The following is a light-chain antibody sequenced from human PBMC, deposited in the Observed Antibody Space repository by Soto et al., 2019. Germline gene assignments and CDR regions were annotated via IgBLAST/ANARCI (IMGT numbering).Light chain of an antibody. Sequence: IQMTQSPSTLSASVGDRVTITCRASQSISSWWAWYQQKPGKAPKLLIYDASSLESGVPSRFSCSGSGTEFTLTISSLQPDDFATYYCQQYNSYSSYTFGQGTKLEIK. CDR3: QQYNSYSSYT. J-gene: IGKJ2*01. CDR1: QSISSW. CDR2: DAS. V-gene: IGKV1-5*01.